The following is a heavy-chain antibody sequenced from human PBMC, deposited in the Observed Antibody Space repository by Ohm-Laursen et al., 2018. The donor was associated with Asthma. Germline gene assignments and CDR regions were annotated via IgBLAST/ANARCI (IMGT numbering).Heavy chain of an antibody. V-gene: IGHV3-30*04. CDR1: GFTFRIYA. CDR3: ARRDFSGGDTNAAFDI. Sequence: SLRLSCAASGFTFRIYALHWVRQAPRKGLEWVAIISSDETYKNYANSVKGRFTIYKDNSKNTLFLQMNSLIPDDTAVYYCARRDFSGGDTNAAFDIWGQGTMVTVSS. J-gene: IGHJ3*02. D-gene: IGHD2-21*02. CDR2: ISSDETYK.